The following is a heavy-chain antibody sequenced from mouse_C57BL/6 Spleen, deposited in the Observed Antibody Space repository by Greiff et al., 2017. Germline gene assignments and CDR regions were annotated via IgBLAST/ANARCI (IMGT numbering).Heavy chain of an antibody. Sequence: QVQLQQSGAELVRPGASVTLSCKASDYTFTDYEMHWVKQTPVHGLEWIGAIDPETGGTAYNQKFKGKAILTADKSSSTAYMELRSLTSEDSAVYYCTRRGYGSSYGYFDVWGTGTTVTVSS. CDR2: IDPETGGT. D-gene: IGHD1-1*01. V-gene: IGHV1-15*01. CDR3: TRRGYGSSYGYFDV. CDR1: DYTFTDYE. J-gene: IGHJ1*03.